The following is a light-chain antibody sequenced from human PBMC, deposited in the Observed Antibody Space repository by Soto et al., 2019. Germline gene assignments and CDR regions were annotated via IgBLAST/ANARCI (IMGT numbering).Light chain of an antibody. J-gene: IGLJ1*01. CDR2: SNY. V-gene: IGLV1-44*01. CDR1: SSNIESNT. Sequence: QSVLTQPPSASGTPGQRVTISCSGSSSNIESNTVTWYQQLPGTAPKLVIYSNYDRPSGVPDRFSGSTSGTSASLVIRGLQSEDEADYYCSSFAGSNNFPYVFGTGTKVTVL. CDR3: SSFAGSNNFPYV.